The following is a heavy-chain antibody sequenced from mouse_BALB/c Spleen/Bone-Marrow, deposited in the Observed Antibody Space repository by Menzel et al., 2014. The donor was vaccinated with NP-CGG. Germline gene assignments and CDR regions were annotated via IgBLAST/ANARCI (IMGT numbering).Heavy chain of an antibody. V-gene: IGHV7-3*02. J-gene: IGHJ3*01. CDR1: GFTFTDNY. CDR2: TRNKANGYTT. CDR3: ARDSDWFAY. Sequence: EVHLVESGGGLVQPGGSLRLSCATSGFTFTDNYMSWVRQPPGKALEWLGFTRNKANGYTTEYSASVKGRFTISRDNSQSILYLQMNTLRAEDSATYYCARDSDWFAYWGQGTLVTVSA.